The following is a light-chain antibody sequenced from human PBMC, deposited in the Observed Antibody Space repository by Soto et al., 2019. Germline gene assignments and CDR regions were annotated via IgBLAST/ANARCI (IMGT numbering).Light chain of an antibody. CDR3: QQYDNLLIT. CDR1: QDISNY. CDR2: DAS. J-gene: IGKJ5*01. Sequence: DIQMTQSTSSLSASVGDKITIACQSSQDISNYLNWYQQKPGNAPKLLIYDASNLETGVPSRFSGGGSATYFTFTISSLQPEDIATYYCQQYDNLLITFGQGTRLEIK. V-gene: IGKV1-33*01.